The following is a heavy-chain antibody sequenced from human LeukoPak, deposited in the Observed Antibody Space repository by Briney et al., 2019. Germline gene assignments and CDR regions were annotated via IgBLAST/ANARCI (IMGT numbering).Heavy chain of an antibody. CDR1: GGSFSGYY. CDR3: ARLNFWSGYTYYFDY. V-gene: IGHV4-34*01. Sequence: SETLSLTCAVSGGSFSGYYWSWIRQPPGKGLEWIGEINHSGSTNYNLSLKSRVTISVDTSKNQFSLKLSSVTAADTAVYYCARLNFWSGYTYYFDYWGQGTLVTVSS. D-gene: IGHD3-3*01. CDR2: INHSGST. J-gene: IGHJ4*02.